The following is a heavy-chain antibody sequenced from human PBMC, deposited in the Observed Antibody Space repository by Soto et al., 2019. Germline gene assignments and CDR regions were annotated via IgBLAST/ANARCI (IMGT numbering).Heavy chain of an antibody. CDR2: ISGGGGST. J-gene: IGHJ4*02. CDR1: GLSFSSYA. CDR3: AKESPGYSSSPIDY. D-gene: IGHD6-6*01. V-gene: IGHV3-23*01. Sequence: GGSLRLSCAASGLSFSSYAMSWVRQAPGKGLEWVSHISGGGGSTYYADSVKGRFTISRDNSKNTLYLQMNSLRAEDTAVYYCAKESPGYSSSPIDYWGQGTLVTVSS.